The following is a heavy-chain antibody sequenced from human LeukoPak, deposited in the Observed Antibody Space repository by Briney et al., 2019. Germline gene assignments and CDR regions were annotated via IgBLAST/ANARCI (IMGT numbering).Heavy chain of an antibody. J-gene: IGHJ6*03. V-gene: IGHV4-59*11. CDR2: IYYSVST. Sequence: ETPSLTPTLPRGSISSHYSSWIRQPPRKGLEWVGYIYYSVSTNYNPSLKSRVAISVDTSKNQFSLKLSSVAAADTAVYYCARDRDSSGHYYYYYYMDVGGKGTTVTVSS. CDR1: RGSISSHY. D-gene: IGHD3-22*01. CDR3: ARDRDSSGHYYYYYYMDV.